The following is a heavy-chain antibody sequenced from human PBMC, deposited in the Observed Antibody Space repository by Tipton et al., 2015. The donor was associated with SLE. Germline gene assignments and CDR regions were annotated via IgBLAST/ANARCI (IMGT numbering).Heavy chain of an antibody. V-gene: IGHV4-4*07. CDR3: ARAGVAATGSSYYYYMDV. Sequence: GLVKPSETLSLTCIVSGGSISNYYWSWIRQPAGKGLEWIGRIYTSGSTNYNPSLKSRVTISVDTSKNLFPLKLSSVTAADTAVYYCARAGVAATGSSYYYYMDVWGKGTTVTVSS. CDR2: IYTSGST. D-gene: IGHD6-13*01. J-gene: IGHJ6*03. CDR1: GGSISNYY.